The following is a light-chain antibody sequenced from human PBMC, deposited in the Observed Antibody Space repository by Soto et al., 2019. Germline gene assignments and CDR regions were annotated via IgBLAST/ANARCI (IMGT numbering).Light chain of an antibody. Sequence: LTQPASVSGSPGQSITISCTGTSSDVGSYNLVSWYQQHPGKAPKLMIYEGSKRPSGVSNRFSGSKYGNTASLTISGLQAEDEADYYCCSYAGSSTFASYVFGTGTKVTVL. CDR1: SSDVGSYNL. CDR3: CSYAGSSTFASYV. V-gene: IGLV2-23*03. J-gene: IGLJ1*01. CDR2: EGS.